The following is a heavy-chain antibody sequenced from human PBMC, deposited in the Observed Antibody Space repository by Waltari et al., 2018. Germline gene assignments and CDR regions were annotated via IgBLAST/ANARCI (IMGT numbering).Heavy chain of an antibody. J-gene: IGHJ1*01. Sequence: QVQLVQSGAEVKKPGASVKVSCKASGYTFTSYAMHWVRQAPGQRLEWMGWINAGNGNTKYSQKFQGRVIITRDTSASTAYMELSSLRSEDTAVYYCARESAVAGTMGGYFQHWGQGTLVTVSS. CDR2: INAGNGNT. V-gene: IGHV1-3*01. CDR1: GYTFTSYA. CDR3: ARESAVAGTMGGYFQH. D-gene: IGHD6-19*01.